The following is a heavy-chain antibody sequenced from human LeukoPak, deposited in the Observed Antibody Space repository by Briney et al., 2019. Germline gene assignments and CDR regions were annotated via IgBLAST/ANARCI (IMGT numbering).Heavy chain of an antibody. D-gene: IGHD2-2*01. Sequence: PGGSLRLSCAAAGFTFSSYGMHWVRQAPGKGLEWVAVIWYDGSNKYYADSVKGRFTISRDNSKNTLYLQMNSLRAEDTAVYYCARDGDIVVVPAAIGGIDYWGQGTLVTVSS. CDR1: GFTFSSYG. CDR2: IWYDGSNK. J-gene: IGHJ4*02. V-gene: IGHV3-33*01. CDR3: ARDGDIVVVPAAIGGIDY.